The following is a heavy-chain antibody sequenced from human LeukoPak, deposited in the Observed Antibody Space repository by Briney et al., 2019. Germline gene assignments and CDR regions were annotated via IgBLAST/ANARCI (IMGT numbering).Heavy chain of an antibody. Sequence: SETLSLTCAVYGGSFSGYYWSWIRQPPGNWLEWDGEINHSERTNCTQALERRVTISVDTSKNQFSLELSSVAAADAAVYYCARGLEYSSSLGYAFDIWGKGKMVTVSS. V-gene: IGHV4-34*01. CDR1: GGSFSGYY. CDR3: ARGLEYSSSLGYAFDI. CDR2: INHSERT. D-gene: IGHD6-6*01. J-gene: IGHJ3*02.